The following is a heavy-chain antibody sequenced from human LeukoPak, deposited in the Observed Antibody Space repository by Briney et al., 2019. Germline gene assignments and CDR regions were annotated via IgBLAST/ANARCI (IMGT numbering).Heavy chain of an antibody. CDR1: EYSFTSYW. D-gene: IGHD3-16*01. J-gene: IGHJ3*02. Sequence: RGESLKISCKGSEYSFTSYWIGWVRQMPGKGLEWMGIIYPGDSDTRYSPSFQGQVTISADKSISTAYLQWSSLKASDTAMYYCARLGLGGVRVPGNDAFDIWGQGTMVTVSS. CDR2: IYPGDSDT. V-gene: IGHV5-51*01. CDR3: ARLGLGGVRVPGNDAFDI.